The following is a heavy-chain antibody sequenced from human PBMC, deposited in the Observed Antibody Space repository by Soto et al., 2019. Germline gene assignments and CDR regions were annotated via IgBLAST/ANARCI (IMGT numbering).Heavy chain of an antibody. D-gene: IGHD4-17*01. CDR3: ARGPNYGDYVIDY. V-gene: IGHV3-33*01. CDR2: IWYDGSNK. Sequence: QVQLVESGGGVVQHGRSLRLSCAASGFSFKSHGMHWVRQAPGKGLEWVALIWYDGSNKYHEDSVKGRLTISRDNSENTLYLQMNSLRPEDTAVYYCARGPNYGDYVIDYWGRGTLVTVSS. CDR1: GFSFKSHG. J-gene: IGHJ4*02.